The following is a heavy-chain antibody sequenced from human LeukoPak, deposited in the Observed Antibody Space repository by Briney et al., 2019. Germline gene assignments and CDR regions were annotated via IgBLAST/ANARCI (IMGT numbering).Heavy chain of an antibody. J-gene: IGHJ4*02. V-gene: IGHV3-23*01. CDR1: GFTFSSYA. D-gene: IGHD4-17*01. Sequence: PGGSLRLSCAASGFTFSSYAMSWVRQAPGKGLEWVSVISGSGGSTYYADSVKGRFTISRDNSKNTLYLQMNSLRAEDTAVYYCAKDATDYGDYVSVLFDYWGQGTLVTVSS. CDR3: AKDATDYGDYVSVLFDY. CDR2: ISGSGGST.